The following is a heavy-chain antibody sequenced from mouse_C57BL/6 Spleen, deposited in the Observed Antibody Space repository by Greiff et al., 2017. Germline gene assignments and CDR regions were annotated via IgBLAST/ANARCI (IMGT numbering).Heavy chain of an antibody. CDR1: GFTFSSYG. CDR3: AGHKNDYGYWYFDV. D-gene: IGHD2-4*01. Sequence: EVQGVESGGDLVKPGGSLKLSCAASGFTFSSYGMSWVRQTPDKRLEWVANISSGGSYTYYPDSVKGRFTISRDNAKNTLYLQMSSLKSEDTAMYYCAGHKNDYGYWYFDVWGTGTTVTVSS. J-gene: IGHJ1*03. V-gene: IGHV5-6*01. CDR2: ISSGGSYT.